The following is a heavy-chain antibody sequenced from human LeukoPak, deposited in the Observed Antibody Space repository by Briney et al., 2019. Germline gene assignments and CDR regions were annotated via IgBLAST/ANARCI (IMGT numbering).Heavy chain of an antibody. Sequence: GGSLRLSCAASGFTFNTYAMTWVRQAPGKGLEWVSAISGSGGSTYYADSVKGRFTISRDNSKNTLYLQMNSLRAEDTAVYYCAKPHYYGSGSYFDYWGQGTLVTVSS. D-gene: IGHD3-10*01. J-gene: IGHJ4*02. CDR1: GFTFNTYA. V-gene: IGHV3-23*01. CDR3: AKPHYYGSGSYFDY. CDR2: ISGSGGST.